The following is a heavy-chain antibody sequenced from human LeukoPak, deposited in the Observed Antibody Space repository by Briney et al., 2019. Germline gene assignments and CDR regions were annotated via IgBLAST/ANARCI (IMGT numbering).Heavy chain of an antibody. CDR3: ARCIAATGAFDY. J-gene: IGHJ4*02. V-gene: IGHV4-38-2*02. Sequence: SETLSLTCTVSGYSISRGYSWGWIRPPPGKGLEWLGSIYHGGSTYFNLSLKSRVTFSVDTSKNQFSLRLSSVTAADTAVYYCARCIAATGAFDYWGQGTLVTVSS. CDR2: IYHGGST. D-gene: IGHD6-13*01. CDR1: GYSISRGYS.